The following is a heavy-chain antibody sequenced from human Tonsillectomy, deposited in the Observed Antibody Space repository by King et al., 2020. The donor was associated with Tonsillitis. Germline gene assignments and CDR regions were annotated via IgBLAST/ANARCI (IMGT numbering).Heavy chain of an antibody. CDR1: GGSFSGYY. D-gene: IGHD6-6*01. V-gene: IGHV4-34*01. CDR2: INYSGRT. J-gene: IGHJ5*02. Sequence: VQLQQWGAGLLKPSETLSLTCAFYGGSFSGYYWSWIRPPPGKGREWVGEINYSGRTNYKPSLKSRVTISVDTSKNQFSLKLSSVTAADTAVYYCASKDSSSSWFDPWGQGTLVTVSS. CDR3: ASKDSSSSWFDP.